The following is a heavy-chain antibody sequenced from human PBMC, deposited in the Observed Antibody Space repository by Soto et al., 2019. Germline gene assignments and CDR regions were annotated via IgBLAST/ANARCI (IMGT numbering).Heavy chain of an antibody. CDR2: FDPEDGET. D-gene: IGHD4-17*01. V-gene: IGHV1-24*01. J-gene: IGHJ4*02. CDR1: GYTLTELS. Sequence: ASVKVSCKVSGYTLTELSMHWVRQAPGKGLEWRGGFDPEDGETIYAQKFQGRVTMTEDTSTDTAYMELSSLRSEDTAVYYCATAHATYGDYDFDYWGQGTLVTVS. CDR3: ATAHATYGDYDFDY.